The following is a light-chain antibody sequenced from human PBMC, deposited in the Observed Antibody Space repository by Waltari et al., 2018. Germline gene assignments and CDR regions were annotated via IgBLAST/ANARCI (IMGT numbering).Light chain of an antibody. CDR1: TSDVGGYNY. J-gene: IGLJ3*02. CDR3: SSYTTSSTVV. CDR2: EVS. Sequence: QSALTQPASVSGSPGQSITISCTGTTSDVGGYNYVSWYQQHPGKAPKLMIYEVSNRPSGLPNRFSGSKSGNTASLTISGLQAEDESDYYCSSYTTSSTVVFGGGTKLTVL. V-gene: IGLV2-14*01.